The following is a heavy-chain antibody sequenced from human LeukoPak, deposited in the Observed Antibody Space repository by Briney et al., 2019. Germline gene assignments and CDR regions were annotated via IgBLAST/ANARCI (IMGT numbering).Heavy chain of an antibody. CDR2: IYYSGST. CDR3: ARQRNYYDSSTPFDY. V-gene: IGHV4-39*01. J-gene: IGHJ4*02. CDR1: GGSISSSSYY. Sequence: SETLSLTCTVSGGSISSSSYYWGWIRQPPGKGLEWIGSIYYSGSTYYNPSLKSRVTISVDTSKNQFSLKLSSETAADTAVYYCARQRNYYDSSTPFDYWGQGTLVTVSS. D-gene: IGHD3-22*01.